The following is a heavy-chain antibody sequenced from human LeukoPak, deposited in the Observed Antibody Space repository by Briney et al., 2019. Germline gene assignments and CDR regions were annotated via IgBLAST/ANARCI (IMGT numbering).Heavy chain of an antibody. J-gene: IGHJ4*02. V-gene: IGHV4-39*01. Sequence: SETLSLTCTVSGGSISSSSYYWGWIRQPPGKGLEWIGSIYYSGSTYYNPSLKSRVTISVDTSKNQFSLKLSSVPAADTAVYYCARAMTTTYYDFWSAVSYFDYWGQGTLVTVSS. D-gene: IGHD3-3*01. CDR1: GGSISSSSYY. CDR3: ARAMTTTYYDFWSAVSYFDY. CDR2: IYYSGST.